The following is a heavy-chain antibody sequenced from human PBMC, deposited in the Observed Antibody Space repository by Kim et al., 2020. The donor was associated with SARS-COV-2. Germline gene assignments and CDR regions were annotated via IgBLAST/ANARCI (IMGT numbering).Heavy chain of an antibody. CDR3: ATHPGYNSSEEVFDI. Sequence: GESLKISCKGSGYSFTSYWISWVRQMPGKGLEWMGRIDPSDSYTNYSPSFQGHVTISADKSISTAYLQWSSLKASDTAMYYCATHPGYNSSEEVFDIWGQGTMVTVSS. J-gene: IGHJ3*02. CDR1: GYSFTSYW. CDR2: IDPSDSYT. V-gene: IGHV5-10-1*01. D-gene: IGHD6-13*01.